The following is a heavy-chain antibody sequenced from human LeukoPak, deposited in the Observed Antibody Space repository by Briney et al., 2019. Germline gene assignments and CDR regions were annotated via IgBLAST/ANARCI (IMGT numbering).Heavy chain of an antibody. CDR3: ARDQGEN. Sequence: SETLSLTCTVSGGSISSSSYYWGWIRQPPGKGLEWIGYIYYSGSTSYNPSLKSRVTISVDTSKNQFSLKLSSVTASDTAVYYCARDQGENWGQGTLVTVSS. CDR1: GGSISSSSYY. D-gene: IGHD3-16*01. CDR2: IYYSGST. V-gene: IGHV4-30-4*08. J-gene: IGHJ4*02.